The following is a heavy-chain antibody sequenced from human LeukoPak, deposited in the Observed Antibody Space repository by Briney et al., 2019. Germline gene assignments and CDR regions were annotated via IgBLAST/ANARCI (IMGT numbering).Heavy chain of an antibody. CDR2: ISGSGGST. Sequence: GGSLRLSCAASGFTFSSYGMHWVRQAPGKGLEWVSAISGSGGSTYYADSVKGRFTISRDNSKNTLYPQMNSLRAEDTAVYYCAKAPVAALSDLHYWGQGTLVTVSS. J-gene: IGHJ4*02. CDR3: AKAPVAALSDLHY. D-gene: IGHD6-19*01. V-gene: IGHV3-23*01. CDR1: GFTFSSYG.